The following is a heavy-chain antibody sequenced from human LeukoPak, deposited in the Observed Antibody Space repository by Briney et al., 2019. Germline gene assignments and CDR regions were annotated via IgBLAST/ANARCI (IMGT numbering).Heavy chain of an antibody. J-gene: IGHJ6*03. CDR1: GFTLSKHA. Sequence: PGRSLRLSCERSGFTLSKHAMLGLRQAPGKGREGGAVISHDGSDKHYGDSAKGRFTISRDNPRNTLSLQMSSVRLDDTALYYCARGGFPSFMDVWGKGTSVTVSS. V-gene: IGHV3-30*15. CDR2: ISHDGSDK. D-gene: IGHD3-16*01. CDR3: ARGGFPSFMDV.